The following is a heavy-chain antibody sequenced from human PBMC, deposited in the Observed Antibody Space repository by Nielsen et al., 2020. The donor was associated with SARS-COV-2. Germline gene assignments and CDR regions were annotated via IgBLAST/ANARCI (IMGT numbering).Heavy chain of an antibody. J-gene: IGHJ3*01. D-gene: IGHD3-10*01. CDR2: VSSSGGST. CDR1: GFTFNIYA. CDR3: AKDGVVRGDALDL. V-gene: IGHV3-23*01. Sequence: GESLNIPCAASGFTFNIYAMAWVRRAPGRGLQWVTGVSSSGGSTYYTDSVKGRFTISRDNSKNTLYLEMHSLRVEDTAVYYCAKDGVVRGDALDLWGQGTMVTVSS.